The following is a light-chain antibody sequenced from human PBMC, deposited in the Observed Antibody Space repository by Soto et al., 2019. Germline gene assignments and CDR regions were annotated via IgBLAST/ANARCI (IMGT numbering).Light chain of an antibody. CDR3: SSYTTSNTVV. CDR2: DVT. V-gene: IGLV2-14*01. Sequence: QSALTQPASVSGSPGQSITISCTGTSSDIGGYDYVSWYQQHPGKAPKLMIYDVTDRPSGISNRFSGSKSGNTASLTTSGLQAEDEADYYCSSYTTSNTVVFGGGTKLTVL. CDR1: SSDIGGYDY. J-gene: IGLJ2*01.